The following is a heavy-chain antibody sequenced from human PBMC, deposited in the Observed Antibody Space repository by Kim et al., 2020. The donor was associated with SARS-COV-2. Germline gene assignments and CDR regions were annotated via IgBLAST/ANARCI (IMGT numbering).Heavy chain of an antibody. V-gene: IGHV4-34*01. Sequence: SETLSLTCAVYGGSFSGYYWSWIRQPPGKGLEWIGEINHSGSTNYNPSLKSRVTISVDTSKNQFSLKLSSVTAADTAVYYCARLLDTAFGYWGQGTLVT. CDR2: INHSGST. D-gene: IGHD5-18*01. CDR1: GGSFSGYY. CDR3: ARLLDTAFGY. J-gene: IGHJ4*02.